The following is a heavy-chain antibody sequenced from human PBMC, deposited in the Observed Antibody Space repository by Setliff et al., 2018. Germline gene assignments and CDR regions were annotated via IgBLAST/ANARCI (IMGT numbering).Heavy chain of an antibody. V-gene: IGHV1-46*01. Sequence: ASVKVSCKASGYDFTDHYFHWLRQAPGQGLEWMGIVNPSGGKTTLSQKFQGRVSMTADASTATVYMELHSLTSEDTAIYYCARAPWGDDYDSLYTWFDPWGQGSLVTVSS. J-gene: IGHJ5*02. CDR3: ARAPWGDDYDSLYTWFDP. CDR1: GYDFTDHY. CDR2: VNPSGGKT. D-gene: IGHD3-22*01.